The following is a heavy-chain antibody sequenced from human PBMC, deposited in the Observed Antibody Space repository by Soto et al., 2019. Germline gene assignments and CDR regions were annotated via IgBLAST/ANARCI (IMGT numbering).Heavy chain of an antibody. D-gene: IGHD6-19*01. Sequence: PSETLSLTCTVSGGSISSGGYYWSWIRQHPGKGLEWIGYIYYSGSTYYNPSLKSRVTISVDTSKNQFSLKLSSVTAADTAVYYCARVPYSSGCFDYWGQGTLVTVSS. CDR3: ARVPYSSGCFDY. CDR1: GGSISSGGYY. V-gene: IGHV4-31*03. J-gene: IGHJ4*02. CDR2: IYYSGST.